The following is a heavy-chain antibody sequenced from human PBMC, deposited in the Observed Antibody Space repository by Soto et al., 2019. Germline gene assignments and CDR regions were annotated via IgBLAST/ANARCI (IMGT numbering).Heavy chain of an antibody. J-gene: IGHJ4*02. Sequence: KTSETLSLTCTVSGGSISSYYWSWIRQPPGKGLEWIGYLYYSGITNYNPSLKSRVSTSLDPSKNQLSLKLTSVTAADTAGYYCASHRSGYAFQWGQGTLVTVSS. CDR3: ASHRSGYAFQ. CDR1: GGSISSYY. V-gene: IGHV4-59*01. CDR2: LYYSGIT. D-gene: IGHD5-12*01.